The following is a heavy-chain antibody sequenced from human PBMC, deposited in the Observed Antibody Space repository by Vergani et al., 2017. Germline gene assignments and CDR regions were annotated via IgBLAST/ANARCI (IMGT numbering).Heavy chain of an antibody. CDR2: ISYDGSNK. J-gene: IGHJ5*02. Sequence: QVQLVESGGGVVQPGRSLRLSCAASGFTFSSYGMNWVRQAPGKGLEWVAVISYDGSNKYYADSVKGRFTISRDNSKNTLYLQMNSLRAEDTAVYYCAKDYYDFWSGYLSWFDPWGQGTLVTVSS. CDR3: AKDYYDFWSGYLSWFDP. CDR1: GFTFSSYG. D-gene: IGHD3-3*01. V-gene: IGHV3-30*18.